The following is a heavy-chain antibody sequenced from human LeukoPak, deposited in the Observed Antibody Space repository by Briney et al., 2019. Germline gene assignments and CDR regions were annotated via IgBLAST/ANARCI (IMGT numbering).Heavy chain of an antibody. CDR2: INPSDGST. D-gene: IGHD1-26*01. V-gene: IGHV1-46*01. CDR3: TRPKDSGSHLFLFDY. Sequence: ASVKVSCKASGYTFTSYYMHWVRQAPGQGLEWMGIINPSDGSTNYAQKFQGRVTMTRDRSRSTVYLELSSLRSEDTAGYYCTRPKDSGSHLFLFDYWGQGTLVTVSS. CDR1: GYTFTSYY. J-gene: IGHJ4*02.